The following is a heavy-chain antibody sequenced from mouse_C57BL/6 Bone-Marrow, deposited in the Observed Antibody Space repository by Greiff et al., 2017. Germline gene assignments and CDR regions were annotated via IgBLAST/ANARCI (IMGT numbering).Heavy chain of an antibody. CDR2: IDPSDSET. D-gene: IGHD1-1*01. V-gene: IGHV1-52*01. CDR3: ARRGPYYYGSSPFAY. Sequence: QVQLQQPGAELVRPGSSVKLSCKASGYTFTSYWMHWVKQRPIQGLEWIGNIDPSDSETHYNQKFKDKATLTVDKSSSTAYMQLSSLTSEASAVYYCARRGPYYYGSSPFAYWGQGTLVTVSA. J-gene: IGHJ3*01. CDR1: GYTFTSYW.